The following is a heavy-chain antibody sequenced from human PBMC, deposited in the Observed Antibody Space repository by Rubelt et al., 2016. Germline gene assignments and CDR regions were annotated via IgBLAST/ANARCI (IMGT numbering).Heavy chain of an antibody. Sequence: QVQLVESGGGVVQPGRSLRLSCAASGFTFSSYAMHWVRQAPGKGLEWVAVISYDGSNKYYADSGKGRFTIARDNSKNTLYLQMNSLRAEDTAVYYCARWGIAARLDYWGQGTLVTVSS. D-gene: IGHD6-6*01. CDR1: GFTFSSYA. CDR3: ARWGIAARLDY. CDR2: ISYDGSNK. J-gene: IGHJ4*02. V-gene: IGHV3-30*04.